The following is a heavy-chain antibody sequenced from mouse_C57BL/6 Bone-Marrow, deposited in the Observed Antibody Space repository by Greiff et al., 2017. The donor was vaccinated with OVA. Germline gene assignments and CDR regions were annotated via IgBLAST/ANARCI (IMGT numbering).Heavy chain of an antibody. CDR3: AIMGLRLEAY. CDR2: IWSGGST. D-gene: IGHD1-2*01. Sequence: VQLVESGPGLVQPSQSLSITCTVSGFSLTSYGVHWVRQSPGKGLEWLGVIWSGGSTDYTAAFISRLSISKDNSKSQVFLKMNSLHADDTAIYYCAIMGLRLEAYGGQGTLVTVSA. CDR1: GFSLTSYG. V-gene: IGHV2-2*01. J-gene: IGHJ3*01.